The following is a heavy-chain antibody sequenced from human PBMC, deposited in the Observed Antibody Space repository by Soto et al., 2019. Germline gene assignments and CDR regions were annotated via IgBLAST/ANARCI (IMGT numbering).Heavy chain of an antibody. J-gene: IGHJ6*02. V-gene: IGHV1-69*02. D-gene: IGHD6-19*01. CDR3: ARVAGLGYYYYYGMDV. CDR1: GGTFSSYT. Sequence: QVQLVQSGAEVKKPGSSVKVSCKASGGTFSSYTISWVRQAPGQGLEWMGRIIPILGIANYAQKFQGRVTSTADKSTSTAYMELSSLRSEDTAVYYCARVAGLGYYYYYGMDVWGQGTTVTVSS. CDR2: IIPILGIA.